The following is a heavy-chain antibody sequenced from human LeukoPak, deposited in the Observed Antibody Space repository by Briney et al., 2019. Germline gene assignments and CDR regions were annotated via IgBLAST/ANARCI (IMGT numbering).Heavy chain of an antibody. D-gene: IGHD3-22*01. CDR3: AKVGEYYYDSSGYYAEYFQH. CDR2: ISGSGGST. CDR1: GFTFSSYA. V-gene: IGHV3-23*01. J-gene: IGHJ1*01. Sequence: GGSLRLSCAASGFTFSSYAMSWVRQAPGKGLERVSAISGSGGSTYYADSVKGRFTISRDNSKNTLYLQMNSLRAEDTAVYYCAKVGEYYYDSSGYYAEYFQHWGQGTLVTVSS.